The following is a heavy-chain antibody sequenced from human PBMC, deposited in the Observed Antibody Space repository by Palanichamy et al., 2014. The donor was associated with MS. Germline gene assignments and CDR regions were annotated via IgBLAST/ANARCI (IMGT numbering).Heavy chain of an antibody. CDR3: ARGKTTGY. J-gene: IGHJ4*02. V-gene: IGHV3-7*03. CDR2: INQDGSEK. Sequence: EVQLVESGGVLVQPGGSLRLSCVASGFNFSNYWLNWVRQAPGKGLQWVANINQDGSEKYYVDYVKGRFTISRDSAKNSLYLQMHTLRVDDTAVYYCARGKTTGYWGQGTLVIVSS. D-gene: IGHD4-17*01. CDR1: GFNFSNYW.